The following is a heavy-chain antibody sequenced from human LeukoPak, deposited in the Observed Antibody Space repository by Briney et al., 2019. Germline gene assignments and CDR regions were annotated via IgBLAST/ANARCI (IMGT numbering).Heavy chain of an antibody. CDR1: GFTFSDYT. CDR3: ARSPGCSSTSCYPGDY. D-gene: IGHD2-2*01. Sequence: GGSLRLSCAASGFTFSDYTINWVRQAPGKGLEWVSSISSSSTYIYYADSVKGRFTISRDNAKNSLYLQMNSLRAEDTAVYYCARSPGCSSTSCYPGDYWGQGTLVTVSS. V-gene: IGHV3-21*01. CDR2: ISSSSTYI. J-gene: IGHJ4*02.